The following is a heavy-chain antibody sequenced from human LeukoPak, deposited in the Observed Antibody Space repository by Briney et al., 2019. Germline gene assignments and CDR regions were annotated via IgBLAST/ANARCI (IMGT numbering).Heavy chain of an antibody. D-gene: IGHD6-19*01. CDR1: GFTFSSYG. J-gene: IGHJ4*02. CDR3: AKHRAVAGNFDY. Sequence: GGSLRLSCAASGFTFSSYGMSWVRQAPGKGLEWVSAISGSGGSTYYADSVKGRFTISRDNSKNTLYLQMNSLRAEDTAVYYCAKHRAVAGNFDYWGQGTLVTVSS. V-gene: IGHV3-23*01. CDR2: ISGSGGST.